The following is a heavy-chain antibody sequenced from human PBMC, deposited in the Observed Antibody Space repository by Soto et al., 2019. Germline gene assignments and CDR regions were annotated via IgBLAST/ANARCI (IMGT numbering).Heavy chain of an antibody. V-gene: IGHV1-18*04. CDR1: GEFFTTYG. J-gene: IGHJ4*02. D-gene: IGHD4-17*01. CDR2: ISAYSPNT. Sequence: QVELVQSGAEVKNPGASVTVSCKASGEFFTTYGISWVRQAPGQGLEWMGWISAYSPNTNYEPKFQDRLLLTPDKSTPTAHMELRSLRPDDTTVYYCARWAGRVLHYGSPFDYWGQGSLVTVSP. CDR3: ARWAGRVLHYGSPFDY.